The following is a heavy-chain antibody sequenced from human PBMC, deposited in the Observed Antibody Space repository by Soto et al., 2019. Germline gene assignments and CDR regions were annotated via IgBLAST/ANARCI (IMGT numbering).Heavy chain of an antibody. CDR3: ASGGSWYAF. D-gene: IGHD6-13*01. CDR2: ISNSGGT. J-gene: IGHJ4*02. V-gene: IGHV1-2*02. CDR1: GYPFTGHY. Sequence: QVQLVQSGAEVKRPGASVKVSCKASGYPFTGHYIHWLRQAPGQGFEWMGWISNSGGTKYAQNFQGRVTMTRDTSITTAYMELKGLKSDDTAVYYCASGGSWYAFWGQGTLVTVSS.